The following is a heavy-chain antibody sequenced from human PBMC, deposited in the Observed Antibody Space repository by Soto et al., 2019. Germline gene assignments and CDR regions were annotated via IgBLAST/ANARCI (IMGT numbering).Heavy chain of an antibody. D-gene: IGHD4-17*01. V-gene: IGHV3-23*01. CDR3: AKATVTTRGAFDI. CDR2: LSGSGGSP. J-gene: IGHJ3*02. CDR1: GFTFSSYA. Sequence: EVQLLESGGGLVQPGESLRLSCAASGFTFSSYAMSWLRQAPGKGLEWVSALSGSGGSPYYADSVKGRFTISRDNSKNTLFLQMNSLRADDTAVYYCAKATVTTRGAFDIWGQGTMVTVSS.